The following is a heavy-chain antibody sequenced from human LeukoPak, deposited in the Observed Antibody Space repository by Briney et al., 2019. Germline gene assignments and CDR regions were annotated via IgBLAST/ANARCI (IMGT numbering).Heavy chain of an antibody. CDR1: GFTFSSYG. CDR3: AKEKGIYCSSIDCSPGMDV. CDR2: ISYDGSNK. V-gene: IGHV3-30*18. Sequence: GRSLILSCAASGFTFSSYGMHWVRQAPGKGLEWVAVISYDGSNKYYADSVKGRFTISRDNSKNTLYLQMSSLRAEDTAVYYCAKEKGIYCSSIDCSPGMDVWGQGTTVTVSS. D-gene: IGHD2-2*01. J-gene: IGHJ6*02.